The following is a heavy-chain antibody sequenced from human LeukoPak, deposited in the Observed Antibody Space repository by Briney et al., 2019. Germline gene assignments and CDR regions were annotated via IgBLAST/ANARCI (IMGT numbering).Heavy chain of an antibody. CDR3: AKECSSSWYILYYYGMDV. CDR1: GFTFSNYA. D-gene: IGHD6-13*01. Sequence: GGSLRLSCAASGFTFSNYAMNWVRQAPGKGLEWVAVISYDGSNKYYADSVKGRFTISRDNSKNTLYLQMNSLRAEDTAVYYCAKECSSSWYILYYYGMDVWGQGTTVTVSS. CDR2: ISYDGSNK. V-gene: IGHV3-30*18. J-gene: IGHJ6*02.